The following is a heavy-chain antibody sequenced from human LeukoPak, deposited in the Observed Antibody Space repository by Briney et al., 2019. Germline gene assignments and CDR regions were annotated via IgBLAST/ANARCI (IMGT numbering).Heavy chain of an antibody. CDR2: IRSKANSYAT. Sequence: GGSLKLSCAASGFTFSGSTKHWVRQASGKGLEWVGRIRSKANSYATTYDESERGRFTISRDDSKNTAYLQMNSLKTEDTAVYYCTRTTRFLEWYDAFDIWGQGTMVTVSS. V-gene: IGHV3-73*01. CDR3: TRTTRFLEWYDAFDI. CDR1: GFTFSGST. J-gene: IGHJ3*02. D-gene: IGHD3-3*01.